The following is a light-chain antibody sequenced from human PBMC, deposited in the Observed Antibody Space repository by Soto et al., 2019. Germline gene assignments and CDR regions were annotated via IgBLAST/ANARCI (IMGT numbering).Light chain of an antibody. V-gene: IGKV3-11*01. CDR3: QQRSNWPST. CDR1: QSVGSY. CDR2: DES. Sequence: EIVLTQSPATLSLSPGERAALSCRASQSVGSYLAWYQQKPGQAPRLLIYDESKRATGIPARFSGSGSGTDFTLTISSLEPEDFAVYFCQQRSNWPSTFGGGTKVEI. J-gene: IGKJ4*01.